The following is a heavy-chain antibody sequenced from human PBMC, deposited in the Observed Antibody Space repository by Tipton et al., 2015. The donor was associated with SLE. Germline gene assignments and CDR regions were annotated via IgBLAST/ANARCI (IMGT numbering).Heavy chain of an antibody. D-gene: IGHD2-21*01. V-gene: IGHV4-31*03. CDR1: GDSFSIVGYY. J-gene: IGHJ5*02. CDR3: ARGISVVIAKPFLDP. CDR2: IYYNGNT. Sequence: TLSLTCTVSGDSFSIVGYYWSWIRQRPGKGLEWIGSIYYNGNTYYNPSLESRVTISEDASKTQFSLKLTSVTAADTAVYYCARGISVVIAKPFLDPWGQGTLVNVSS.